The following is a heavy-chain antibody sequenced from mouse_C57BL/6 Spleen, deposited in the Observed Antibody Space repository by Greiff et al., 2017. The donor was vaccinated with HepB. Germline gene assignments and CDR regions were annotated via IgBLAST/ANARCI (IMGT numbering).Heavy chain of an antibody. V-gene: IGHV1-39*01. CDR3: ARSSGSSYYYAMDY. CDR1: GYSFTDYN. D-gene: IGHD1-1*01. Sequence: EVKLQESGPELVKPGASVKISCKASGYSFTDYNMNWVKQSNGKSLEWIGVINPNYGTTSYNQKFKGKATLTVDQSSSTAYMQLNSLTSEDSAVYYCARSSGSSYYYAMDYWGQGTSVTVSS. J-gene: IGHJ4*01. CDR2: INPNYGTT.